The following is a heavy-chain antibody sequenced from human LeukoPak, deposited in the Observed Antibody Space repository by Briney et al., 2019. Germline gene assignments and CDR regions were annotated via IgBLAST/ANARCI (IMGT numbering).Heavy chain of an antibody. J-gene: IGHJ5*02. D-gene: IGHD3-22*01. CDR1: GGSISSSSYY. CDR2: IYYSGST. Sequence: SETLSLTCTVSGGSISSSSYYWGWIRQPPGKGLEWIGSIYYSGSTYYNPSLKSRVTISVDTSKNQFSLKLSSVTAADTAVYYCARDRNYYDSSGYVNWFDPWGQGTLVTVSS. V-gene: IGHV4-39*07. CDR3: ARDRNYYDSSGYVNWFDP.